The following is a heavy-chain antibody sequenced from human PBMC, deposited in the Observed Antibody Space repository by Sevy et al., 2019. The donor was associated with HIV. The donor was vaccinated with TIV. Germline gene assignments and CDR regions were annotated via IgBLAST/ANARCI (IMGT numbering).Heavy chain of an antibody. CDR2: IYYSGST. D-gene: IGHD3-10*01. CDR1: GGSISNSY. J-gene: IGHJ4*02. V-gene: IGHV4-59*01. Sequence: SETLSLTCTVSGGSISNSYWSWIRQPPGKGLEWNGYIYYSGSTNYNPSLKSRVTMSIDTSKNQFSLNLSSVTAADTAVYYCARGGGYYISGSLWGQGTLVTVSS. CDR3: ARGGGYYISGSL.